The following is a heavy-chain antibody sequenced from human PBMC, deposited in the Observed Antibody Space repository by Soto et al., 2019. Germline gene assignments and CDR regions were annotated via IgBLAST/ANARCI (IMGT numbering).Heavy chain of an antibody. CDR3: ARPPQSTSGFDL. CDR1: GGSISSSSYY. CDR2: FYYSGNT. Sequence: QLQLQESGPGLVKPSETLSLTCTVSGGSISSSSYYWCWIRQPPGKGLEWIGSFYYSGNTYYNPSLKSRVTISVEASKNQFSLKLSSVTAADTAVYYCARPPQSTSGFDLLCRGTLVTVSS. D-gene: IGHD1-1*01. V-gene: IGHV4-39*01. J-gene: IGHJ2*01.